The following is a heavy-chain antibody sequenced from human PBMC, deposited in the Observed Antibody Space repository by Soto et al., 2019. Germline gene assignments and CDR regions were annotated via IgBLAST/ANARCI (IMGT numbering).Heavy chain of an antibody. D-gene: IGHD3-16*01. CDR2: IKSDGSST. Sequence: LGGSLRLSCAASGFTFSTYWMHWVRQAPGKGLVWVSRIKSDGSSTSYADSVKGRFTISRDNAKNTLYLQMNSLRVEDTAVYYLSRSGWLDPRGKGTLVTVSS. V-gene: IGHV3-74*01. CDR3: SRSGWLDP. CDR1: GFTFSTYW. J-gene: IGHJ5*02.